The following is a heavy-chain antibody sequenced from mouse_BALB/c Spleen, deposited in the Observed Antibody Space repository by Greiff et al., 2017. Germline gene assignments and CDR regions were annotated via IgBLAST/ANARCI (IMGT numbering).Heavy chain of an antibody. D-gene: IGHD1-1*01. J-gene: IGHJ2*01. V-gene: IGHV5-6*02. Sequence: EVMLVESGGDLVKPGGSLKLSCAASGFTFSSYGMSWVRQTPDKRLEWVATISSGGSYTYYPDSVKGRFTISRDNAKNTLYLQMSSLKSEDTAMYYCARGERGYGSSYDYFDYWGQGTTLTVSS. CDR2: ISSGGSYT. CDR3: ARGERGYGSSYDYFDY. CDR1: GFTFSSYG.